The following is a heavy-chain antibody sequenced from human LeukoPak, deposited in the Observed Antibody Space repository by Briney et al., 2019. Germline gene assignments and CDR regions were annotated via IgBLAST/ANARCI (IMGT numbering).Heavy chain of an antibody. J-gene: IGHJ4*02. CDR1: GFTFSSYG. Sequence: GGSPRLSCAASGFTFSSYGMHWVRQAPGKGLEWVAVISYDGSDKYYADSVKGRFTISRDNSKNTLYLQMNSLRAEDTAVYYCAKVAGSSGWYRYWGQGTLVTVSS. V-gene: IGHV3-30*18. D-gene: IGHD6-19*01. CDR3: AKVAGSSGWYRY. CDR2: ISYDGSDK.